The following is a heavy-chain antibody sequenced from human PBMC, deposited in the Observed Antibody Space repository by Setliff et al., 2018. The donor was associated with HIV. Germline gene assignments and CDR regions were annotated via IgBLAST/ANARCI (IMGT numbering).Heavy chain of an antibody. CDR2: ISAYNGNT. J-gene: IGHJ6*02. CDR3: AGEIGDYYDSSGYYPPTDYYYGMDV. D-gene: IGHD3-22*01. Sequence: ASVKVSCKASGYTFTSYDISWVRQAPGQGLEWMGRISAYNGNTNYAQKLQGRVTMTTDTSTSTAYMELRSLRSDDTAVYYCAGEIGDYYDSSGYYPPTDYYYGMDVWGQGTTVTVSS. V-gene: IGHV1-18*01. CDR1: GYTFTSYD.